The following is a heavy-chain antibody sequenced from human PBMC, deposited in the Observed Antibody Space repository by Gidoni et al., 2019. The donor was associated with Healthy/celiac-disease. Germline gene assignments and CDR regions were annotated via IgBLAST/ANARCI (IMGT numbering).Heavy chain of an antibody. D-gene: IGHD2-2*01. J-gene: IGHJ6*02. V-gene: IGHV3-23*01. CDR2: ISGSGGST. CDR1: GFPFTSYA. Sequence: EVQLLESGGGLVQPGGSLRLSCADSGFPFTSYAMSWVRQAPGKGLEWVSAISGSGGSTYYADSVKGRFTISRDNSKNTLYLQMNSLRAEDTAVYYCAKDPADGGYYGMDVWGQGTTVTVSS. CDR3: AKDPADGGYYGMDV.